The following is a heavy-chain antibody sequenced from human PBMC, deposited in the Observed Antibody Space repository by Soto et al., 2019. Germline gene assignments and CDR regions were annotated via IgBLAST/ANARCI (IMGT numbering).Heavy chain of an antibody. Sequence: SETLSLTCTVSGGSISSSSYYWGWIRQPPGKGLEWIGNIYYSGSTYYNPSLKSRVTISVDTSKNQFSLKLSSVTAADTAVYYCARRQYSSSGRVAFDIWGQGTMVTVSS. V-gene: IGHV4-39*01. CDR1: GGSISSSSYY. CDR2: IYYSGST. D-gene: IGHD6-13*01. CDR3: ARRQYSSSGRVAFDI. J-gene: IGHJ3*02.